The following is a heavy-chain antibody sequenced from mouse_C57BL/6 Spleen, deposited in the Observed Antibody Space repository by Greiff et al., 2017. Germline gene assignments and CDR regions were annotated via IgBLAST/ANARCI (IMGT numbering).Heavy chain of an antibody. V-gene: IGHV7-3*01. CDR2: IRNHANGYTT. D-gene: IGHD1-1*01. CDR3: ARYYYGSSYYWYFDV. Sequence: EVMLVESGGGLVQPGGSLSLSCAASGFTFTDYYMSWVRQPPGKALEWLGFIRNHANGYTTASSASVKGRFTISTDNSQSILYLQMNALRAEDSATYYCARYYYGSSYYWYFDVWGTGTTVTVSS. CDR1: GFTFTDYY. J-gene: IGHJ1*03.